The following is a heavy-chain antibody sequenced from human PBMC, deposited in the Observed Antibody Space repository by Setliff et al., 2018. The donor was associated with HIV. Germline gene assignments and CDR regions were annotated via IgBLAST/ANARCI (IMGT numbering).Heavy chain of an antibody. CDR3: ARQWAERVMDV. CDR1: GGSISSYY. J-gene: IGHJ6*03. D-gene: IGHD1-26*01. Sequence: PSETLSLTCTVSGGSISSYYWGWIRQTPGKELEWIGNIYHSGSTNYNPSLKSRAAISVDRSKRHFFLKLRSVTAADTAVYYCARQWAERVMDVWGNGTTVTVSS. CDR2: IYHSGST. V-gene: IGHV4-59*08.